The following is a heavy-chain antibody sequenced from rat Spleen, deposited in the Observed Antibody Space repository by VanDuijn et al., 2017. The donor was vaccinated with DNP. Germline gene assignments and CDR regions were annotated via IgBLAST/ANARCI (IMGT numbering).Heavy chain of an antibody. Sequence: VQLKESGPGLVQPSQSLSLTCSVTGYSITSSYRWNWIRKFPGNKLEWMGSVNSAGTTNYNPSLKSRISITRDTSKNQLFLQVNSVTTEDTATYYCAGWPGYNPPYAMDAWGQGTSVTVSS. CDR1: GYSITSSYR. J-gene: IGHJ4*01. D-gene: IGHD1-4*01. V-gene: IGHV3-3*01. CDR3: AGWPGYNPPYAMDA. CDR2: VNSAGTT.